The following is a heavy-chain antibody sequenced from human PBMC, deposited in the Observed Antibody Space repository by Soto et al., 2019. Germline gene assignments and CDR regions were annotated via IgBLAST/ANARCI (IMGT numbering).Heavy chain of an antibody. Sequence: QVQLVESGGGVVQPGRSLRLSCAASGFTFSSYGMHWVRQAPGKGLEWVAVISYDGSNKYYADSVKGRFTISRDNSKNTLYLQMNSLRAEDTAVYYCAKDRAVAGYPYGGLDYWGQGTLVTVSS. V-gene: IGHV3-30*18. D-gene: IGHD6-19*01. CDR1: GFTFSSYG. CDR2: ISYDGSNK. J-gene: IGHJ4*02. CDR3: AKDRAVAGYPYGGLDY.